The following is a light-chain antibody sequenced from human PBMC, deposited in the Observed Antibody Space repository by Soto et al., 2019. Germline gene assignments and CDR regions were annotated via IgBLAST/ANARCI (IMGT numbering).Light chain of an antibody. CDR3: QQDNNWPLT. CDR1: QSVSSN. V-gene: IGKV3-15*01. J-gene: IGKJ4*01. Sequence: EIVMTQSPATLSVSPGERATLSCRASQSVSSNLAWYQQKPGQAPRRLIYGASTRETGIPARFSVSGYGTEFTLTISCLQSDDFAVYYCQQDNNWPLTVGGGTKVEIK. CDR2: GAS.